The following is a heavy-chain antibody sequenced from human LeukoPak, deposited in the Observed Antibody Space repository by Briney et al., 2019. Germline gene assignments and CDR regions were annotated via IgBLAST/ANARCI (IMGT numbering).Heavy chain of an antibody. J-gene: IGHJ4*02. Sequence: GGTLRLSCAASGFTFNRYGMSWVRQAPGKGLEWVSAISGSGGTTYYVDSVKGRFTISRDNSKNTLYLQINSLRDKDTAVYYCAKDHLPGIVVADRDYWGQGTLVTVSS. V-gene: IGHV3-23*01. D-gene: IGHD6-19*01. CDR3: AKDHLPGIVVADRDY. CDR1: GFTFNRYG. CDR2: ISGSGGTT.